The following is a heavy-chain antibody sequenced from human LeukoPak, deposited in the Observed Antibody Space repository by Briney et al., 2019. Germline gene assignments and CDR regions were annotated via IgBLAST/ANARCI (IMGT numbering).Heavy chain of an antibody. Sequence: GGSLRLSCAASGFTFSSYGMHWVRQAPGKGLEWVSVIYSGGSTYYADSVKGRFTISRDNSKNTVYLQMNSLRAEDTALYYCARGPPLRWGGFDYWGQGTLVTVSS. V-gene: IGHV3-53*01. J-gene: IGHJ4*02. CDR3: ARGPPLRWGGFDY. CDR1: GFTFSSYG. D-gene: IGHD4-23*01. CDR2: IYSGGST.